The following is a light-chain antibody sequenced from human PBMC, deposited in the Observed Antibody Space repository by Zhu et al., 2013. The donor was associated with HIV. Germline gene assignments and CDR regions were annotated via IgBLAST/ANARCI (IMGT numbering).Light chain of an antibody. CDR1: QSISNY. CDR3: QQSYSSPLT. CDR2: AAS. Sequence: DIQMTQSPSSLSASVGDRVTITCRASQSISNYLNWYQEKPGKAPKLLIHAASSLQSGVPSRFSGSGSGTDFTLTISSLQPEDFATYYCQQSYSSPLTFGPGTESGYQT. J-gene: IGKJ3*01. V-gene: IGKV1-39*01.